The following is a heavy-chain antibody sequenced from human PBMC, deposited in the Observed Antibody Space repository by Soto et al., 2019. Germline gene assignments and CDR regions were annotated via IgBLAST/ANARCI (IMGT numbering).Heavy chain of an antibody. CDR3: DTMGTTVTGLYYFDY. D-gene: IGHD4-17*01. CDR1: GGSISSGNYY. J-gene: IGHJ4*02. CDR2: ISYSGTT. Sequence: SETLSLTCAVSGGSISSGNYYWSWIRQPPGKGLEWIGFISYSGTTHYSASLRSRVSISVDTSKNQFSLDLSSVTAADTAVYYCDTMGTTVTGLYYFDYWGQGTLVTVSS. V-gene: IGHV4-30-4*01.